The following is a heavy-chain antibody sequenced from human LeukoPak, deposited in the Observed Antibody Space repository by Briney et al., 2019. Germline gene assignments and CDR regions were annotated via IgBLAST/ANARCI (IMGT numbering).Heavy chain of an antibody. CDR3: ARLNDFWSGYHTGGENFDC. J-gene: IGHJ4*02. Sequence: ASVKVSCKASGYTYTSYDINWVRQATGQGLEWMGWISTYSAITNYAQKFQDRVTMTTDTSTSTAYMELRSLRSDDTALYYCARLNDFWSGYHTGGENFDCWGQGTLVTVSS. D-gene: IGHD3-3*01. V-gene: IGHV1-18*01. CDR2: ISTYSAIT. CDR1: GYTYTSYD.